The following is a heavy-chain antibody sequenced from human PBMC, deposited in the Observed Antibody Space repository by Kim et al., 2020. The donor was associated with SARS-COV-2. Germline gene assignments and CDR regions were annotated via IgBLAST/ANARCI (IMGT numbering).Heavy chain of an antibody. CDR2: INCSGGST. Sequence: ASVKVSCKASGYTFTSHYIHWVRQTPGQGLEWMGIINCSGGSTFSPQKFQGRVTMTRDTSMNIVHMDVTSLTSADTAVYYCARDRSSGEYDPARNRAVWFFDLWGRGTLVTVSS. J-gene: IGHJ2*01. V-gene: IGHV1-46*01. CDR1: GYTFTSHY. CDR3: ARDRSSGEYDPARNRAVWFFDL. D-gene: IGHD3-10*01.